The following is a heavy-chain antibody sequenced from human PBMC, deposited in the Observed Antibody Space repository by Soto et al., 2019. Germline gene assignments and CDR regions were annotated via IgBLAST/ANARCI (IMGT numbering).Heavy chain of an antibody. CDR2: INHSGST. CDR3: ARGESRRTHYRHYYYGMDV. D-gene: IGHD1-26*01. J-gene: IGHJ6*02. Sequence: SETLSLTCAVYGGSFSGYYWSWIRQPPGKGLEWIGEINHSGSTNYNPSLKSRVTISVDTSKNQFSLKLSSVTAADTAVYYCARGESRRTHYRHYYYGMDVWGQGNTVTVSS. V-gene: IGHV4-34*01. CDR1: GGSFSGYY.